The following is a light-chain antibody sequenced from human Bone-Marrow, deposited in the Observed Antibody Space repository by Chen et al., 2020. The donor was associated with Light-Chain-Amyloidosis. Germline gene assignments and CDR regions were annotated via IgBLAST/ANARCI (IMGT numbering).Light chain of an antibody. CDR3: QQYYSSPWT. V-gene: IGKV4-1*01. J-gene: IGKJ1*01. CDR2: WTS. Sequence: DIVMTQSPDSLAVSLGERATINCKSSQNVLYSSNNKNYVAWYQQRPGQPPKLLIYWTSTREFGVPGRFRGSGSGTDFTLTISSLQAEDVAVYYCQQYYSSPWTFGQGTRVEIK. CDR1: QNVLYSSNNKNY.